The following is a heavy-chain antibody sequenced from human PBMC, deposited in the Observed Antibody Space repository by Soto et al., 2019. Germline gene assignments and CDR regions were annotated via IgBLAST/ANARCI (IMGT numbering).Heavy chain of an antibody. CDR1: GYTFTIYD. D-gene: IGHD2-2*01. J-gene: IGHJ4*02. Sequence: GASVKVSCKASGYTFTIYDINWVRQATGQGLEWMGWMNPNSGNTGYAQKFQGRVTMTRNTSISTAYMELSSLRSEDTAVYYCARGAGPAAPPADRGQGTLVTVSS. CDR2: MNPNSGNT. V-gene: IGHV1-8*01. CDR3: ARGAGPAAPPAD.